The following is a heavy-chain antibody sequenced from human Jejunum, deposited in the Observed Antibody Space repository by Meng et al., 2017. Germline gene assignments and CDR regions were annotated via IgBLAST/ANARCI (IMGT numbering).Heavy chain of an antibody. Sequence: QGRSWGSGGGLVKPGGSLRLSGAASGFTLSDSYMSWIRQAPGKGLEWVSYISSSGTTIYYADSVKGRFTISRDNAKNSLYLQMTSLRAEDTAIYYCVKALGYTYGYYFWGQGTLVTVSS. CDR2: ISSSGTTI. CDR3: VKALGYTYGYYF. J-gene: IGHJ4*02. V-gene: IGHV3-11*01. CDR1: GFTLSDSY. D-gene: IGHD5-18*01.